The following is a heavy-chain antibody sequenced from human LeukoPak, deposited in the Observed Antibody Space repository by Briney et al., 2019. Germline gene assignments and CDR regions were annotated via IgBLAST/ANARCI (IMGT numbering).Heavy chain of an antibody. CDR3: ARRERFACWFDP. CDR2: IYDSGST. CDR1: GGSISSSSYY. V-gene: IGHV4-39*01. Sequence: PSETLSLTCTVSGGSISSSSYYWGWIRQPPGKGLEWIGRIYDSGSTYYNPSLKSRVTISVDTSKNQFSLKLSSVTAADTAGYYCARRERFACWFDPWGQGTLVTVSS. D-gene: IGHD3-10*01. J-gene: IGHJ5*02.